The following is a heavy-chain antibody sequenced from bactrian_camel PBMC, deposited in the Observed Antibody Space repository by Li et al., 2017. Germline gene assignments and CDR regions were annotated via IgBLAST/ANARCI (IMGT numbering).Heavy chain of an antibody. CDR2: IYTGGGIT. J-gene: IGHJ4*01. CDR1: GFTSYY. D-gene: IGHD1*01. V-gene: IGHV3-2*01. CDR3: AAVTFNY. Sequence: VQLVESGGGLVQPGGSLRLSCAASGFTSYYMSWVRQAPGKGLEWVSSIYTGGGITYYADSVKGRFTVSRDNAKNTLYLQMNSLETEDTAVYYCAAVTFNYWGQGTQVTV.